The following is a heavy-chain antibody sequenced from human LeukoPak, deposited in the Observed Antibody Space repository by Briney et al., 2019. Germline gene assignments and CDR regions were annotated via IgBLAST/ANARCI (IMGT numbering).Heavy chain of an antibody. Sequence: PGGSLRLSCAASRFTFSVYYMSWIRQAPGKGLEWVSYISSSSSYTNYADSVKGRFTISRDNAKNSLYLQMNSLRAEETAVYYCARDDQQNLYYYYGMDVWGQGTTVTVSS. V-gene: IGHV3-11*05. CDR2: ISSSSSYT. J-gene: IGHJ6*02. D-gene: IGHD6-13*01. CDR3: ARDDQQNLYYYYGMDV. CDR1: RFTFSVYY.